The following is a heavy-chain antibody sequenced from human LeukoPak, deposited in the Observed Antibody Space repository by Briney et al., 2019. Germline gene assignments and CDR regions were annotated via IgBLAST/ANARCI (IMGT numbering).Heavy chain of an antibody. CDR3: AKHEGCSTTSCTGDWFDP. V-gene: IGHV4-39*01. Sequence: SETLSLTCTVSGGSISGSTYYWGWIRQPPGKGLECIGSVYYSGTAYYNPSLKSRGTIPVDTSKNQFSLKLSSVTAADTAVYFYAKHEGCSTTSCTGDWFDPWGQGILVTVSS. D-gene: IGHD2-2*01. CDR2: VYYSGTA. CDR1: GGSISGSTYY. J-gene: IGHJ5*02.